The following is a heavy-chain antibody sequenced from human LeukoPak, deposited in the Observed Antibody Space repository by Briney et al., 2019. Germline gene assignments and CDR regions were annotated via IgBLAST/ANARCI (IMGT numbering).Heavy chain of an antibody. D-gene: IGHD1-20*01. CDR1: GYTFTKYL. CDR3: ARPLFCAFDNCGYWLDP. Sequence: ASVKVSCKTSGYTFTKYLIHWVREAPGQGLEWVGTINPNGDATNYAPRLQGRLTLTQDTSTSTVYMELRGLTPNDTAVYYCARPLFCAFDNCGYWLDPWGPGTLVTVSS. CDR2: INPNGDAT. V-gene: IGHV1-46*01. J-gene: IGHJ5*02.